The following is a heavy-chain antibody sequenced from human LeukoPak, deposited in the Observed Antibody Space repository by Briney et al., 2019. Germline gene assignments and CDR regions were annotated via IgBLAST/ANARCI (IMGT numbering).Heavy chain of an antibody. CDR3: AREISTLFGVVTMRFDP. J-gene: IGHJ5*02. CDR1: GVSISSFY. Sequence: SETLSLTCTVSGVSISSFYWSWIRQPAGKGLEWIGRIHTSGSTNYNPSLKSRVTMLADTSKKQFTLNLRSVTAADTAVYYCAREISTLFGVVTMRFDPWGQGTLVIVSS. CDR2: IHTSGST. D-gene: IGHD3-3*01. V-gene: IGHV4-4*07.